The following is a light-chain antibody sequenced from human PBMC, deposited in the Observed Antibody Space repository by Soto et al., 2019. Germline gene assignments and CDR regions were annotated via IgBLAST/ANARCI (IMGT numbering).Light chain of an antibody. CDR3: QQYNNWPPQWK. CDR1: QSVSSN. J-gene: IGKJ1*01. V-gene: IGKV3-15*01. Sequence: EIVMTQSPATLSVSPGERATLSCRASQSVSSNLAWYQQKPGQAPRLLIYGASTRATGIPARFSGSGSGTEFTLTISSLQSEDFAVYYCQQYNNWPPQWKFGHWTKVDIK. CDR2: GAS.